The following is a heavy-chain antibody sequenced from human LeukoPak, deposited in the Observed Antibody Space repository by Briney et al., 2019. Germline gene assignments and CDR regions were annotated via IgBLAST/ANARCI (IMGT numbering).Heavy chain of an antibody. D-gene: IGHD5-18*01. Sequence: ASVKVSCKASGYTFTGYYMHWVRQAPGQGLEWMGWINPNSGGTNYAQKFQGRVTMTRDTSISTAYMELSRLRSDDTAVYYCARADYLNTAMVNYFDYWGQGTLVTVPS. CDR3: ARADYLNTAMVNYFDY. V-gene: IGHV1-2*02. J-gene: IGHJ4*02. CDR2: INPNSGGT. CDR1: GYTFTGYY.